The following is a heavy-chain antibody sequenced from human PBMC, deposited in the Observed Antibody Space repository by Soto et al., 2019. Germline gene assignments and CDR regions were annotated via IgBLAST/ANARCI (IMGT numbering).Heavy chain of an antibody. D-gene: IGHD3-9*01. CDR2: VYPGDSDT. J-gene: IGHJ4*02. V-gene: IGHV5-51*01. CDR3: ARLRPDYDILTSYQNYFDY. CDR1: GYSFTSYW. Sequence: PGESLKISCKGSGYSFTSYWIGWVRQMPGKGLEWMGIVYPGDSDTRYSPSFQGQVTISADKSISTAYLQWSSLKASDTAMYYCARLRPDYDILTSYQNYFDYWGQGTLVTVSS.